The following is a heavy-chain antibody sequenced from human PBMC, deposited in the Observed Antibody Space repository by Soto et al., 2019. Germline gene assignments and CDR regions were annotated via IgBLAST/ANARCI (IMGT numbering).Heavy chain of an antibody. V-gene: IGHV3-30*03. Sequence: QVQLVESGGGVVRPGRSLRLSCVASEISFSAYGMHWVRLAPGKGLQWVAVISYDGNDKYYADSVKGRFTISRDDSKNTLYLQMNSLRREDTAIYYCARRKTVTTGHYYYYIDVWGKGTTVTVSS. J-gene: IGHJ6*03. D-gene: IGHD4-17*01. CDR1: EISFSAYG. CDR2: ISYDGNDK. CDR3: ARRKTVTTGHYYYYIDV.